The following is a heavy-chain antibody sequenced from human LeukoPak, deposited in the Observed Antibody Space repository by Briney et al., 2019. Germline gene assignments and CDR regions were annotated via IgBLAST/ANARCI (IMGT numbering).Heavy chain of an antibody. CDR1: GFTFSSYW. V-gene: IGHV3-30*18. CDR3: AKEINSSGYLVIDY. CDR2: ISYDGSNK. D-gene: IGHD3-22*01. Sequence: PGGSLRLSCAASGFTFSSYWMTWVRQAPGKGLEWVAVISYDGSNKYYADSVKGRFTISRDNSKNTLYLQMNSLRAADTAVYYCAKEINSSGYLVIDYWGQGTLVTVSS. J-gene: IGHJ4*02.